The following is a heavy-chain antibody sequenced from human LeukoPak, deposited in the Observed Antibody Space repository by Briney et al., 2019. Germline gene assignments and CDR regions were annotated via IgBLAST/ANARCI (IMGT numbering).Heavy chain of an antibody. J-gene: IGHJ4*02. CDR2: ISGSGGST. CDR3: AKSHRAMTQNYYFDY. V-gene: IGHV3-23*01. CDR1: GFTFSSYA. D-gene: IGHD5-18*01. Sequence: HPGGSLRLSCAASGFTFSSYAMSWVRQAPGKGLEWVSAISGSGGSTYYADSVKGRFTISRDNSKNTLYLQMNSLRAEDTAVYYCAKSHRAMTQNYYFDYWGQGTLVTVSS.